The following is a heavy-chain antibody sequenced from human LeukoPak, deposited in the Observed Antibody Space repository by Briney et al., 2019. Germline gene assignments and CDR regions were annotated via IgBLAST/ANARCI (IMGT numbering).Heavy chain of an antibody. Sequence: SQTLSLTCAISGDSVSSNSAAWNWLRQSPSRGLEWLGRTYYRSKWYNDYAVSVKSRITINPDTSKNQFSLQLNSVTPEDTAVYYCARRVLSGYSGYEGGWFDPWGQGTLVTVSS. CDR3: ARRVLSGYSGYEGGWFDP. CDR2: TYYRSKWYN. D-gene: IGHD5-12*01. CDR1: GDSVSSNSAA. V-gene: IGHV6-1*01. J-gene: IGHJ5*02.